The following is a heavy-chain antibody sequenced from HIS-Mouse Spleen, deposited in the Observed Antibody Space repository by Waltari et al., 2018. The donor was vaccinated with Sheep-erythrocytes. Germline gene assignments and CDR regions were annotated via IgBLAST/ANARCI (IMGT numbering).Heavy chain of an antibody. CDR2: SSYSGST. D-gene: IGHD1-26*01. CDR1: GGSISSYY. J-gene: IGHJ4*02. Sequence: QVQLQESGPGLVKPSETLSLTCTVSGGSISSYYWSWIRQPPGKGLEWIGYSSYSGSTNYNPSRKSRVTISVDTSKNQFSLKLSSVTAADTAVYYCARLELGQFDYWGQGTLVTVSS. CDR3: ARLELGQFDY. V-gene: IGHV4-59*08.